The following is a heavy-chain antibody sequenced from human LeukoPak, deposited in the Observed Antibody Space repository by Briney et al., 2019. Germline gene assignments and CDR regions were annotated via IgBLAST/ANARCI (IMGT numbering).Heavy chain of an antibody. D-gene: IGHD6-6*01. CDR3: ARGGAARLHFQN. Sequence: SETLSLTCTVSGGSISTYYWNWIRQPPGKGLEWIGYIYHSGSTNYNPSLQSRVTISVDMSKNQFSLNLNSVTAADTAVYYCARGGAARLHFQNWGQGTLVTVSS. J-gene: IGHJ1*01. CDR2: IYHSGST. V-gene: IGHV4-59*01. CDR1: GGSISTYY.